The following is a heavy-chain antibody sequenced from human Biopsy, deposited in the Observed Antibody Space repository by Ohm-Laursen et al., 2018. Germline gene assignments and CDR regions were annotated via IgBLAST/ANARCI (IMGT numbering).Heavy chain of an antibody. V-gene: IGHV4-34*01. Sequence: TLSLTCAVYGGSFNGYFWSWIRQLPGKGLEWIGDITQSGSTNYSPSLKSRVTISVDTAKKQFSLSLRSVTAADTAVYYCARVPLPGIGAAYQGRFLYGMDVWGQGTTVSVSS. CDR2: ITQSGST. CDR3: ARVPLPGIGAAYQGRFLYGMDV. CDR1: GGSFNGYF. J-gene: IGHJ6*02. D-gene: IGHD6-13*01.